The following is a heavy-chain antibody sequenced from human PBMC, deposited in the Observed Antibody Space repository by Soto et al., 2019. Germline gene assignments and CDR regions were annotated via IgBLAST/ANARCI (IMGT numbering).Heavy chain of an antibody. CDR2: IYYSGST. V-gene: IGHV4-31*03. D-gene: IGHD4-4*01. CDR3: AREDKDTVTTSNWFHP. J-gene: IGHJ5*02. CDR1: GGSISSGGYY. Sequence: SETLSLTCTVSGGSISSGGYYWSWIRQHPGKGLEWIGYIYYSGSTYYNPSLKSRVTISVDTSKNQCSLKLSSVTAADTAGYYCAREDKDTVTTSNWFHPWGQGTLVTLSS.